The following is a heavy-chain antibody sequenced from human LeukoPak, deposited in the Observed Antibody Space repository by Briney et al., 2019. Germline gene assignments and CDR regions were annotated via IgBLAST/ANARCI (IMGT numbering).Heavy chain of an antibody. V-gene: IGHV3-30*02. CDR3: AAEHDGFDI. Sequence: PGGSLRLSCAASGFTFSSYGMHWVRQAPGKGLEWVAFIRYDGSNKYYADSVKGRFTIPRDNAKNTLYSQMNSLRADDTAEYYCAAEHDGFDIWGQGTMVTVSS. CDR1: GFTFSSYG. J-gene: IGHJ3*02. CDR2: IRYDGSNK.